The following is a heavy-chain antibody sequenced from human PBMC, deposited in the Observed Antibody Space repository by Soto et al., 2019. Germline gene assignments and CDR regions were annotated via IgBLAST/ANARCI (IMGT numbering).Heavy chain of an antibody. V-gene: IGHV1-18*04. D-gene: IGHD5-18*01. CDR1: GYTFTSYG. Sequence: ASVKVSCKASGYTFTSYGISWVRQAPGQGLEWMGWISAYNGNTNYAQKLQGRVTMTTDTSTSTAYMELRSLRSDDTAVNYCARDCGGRGYSYGPCEGGAFDYWGQGTLVTVSS. CDR3: ARDCGGRGYSYGPCEGGAFDY. CDR2: ISAYNGNT. J-gene: IGHJ4*02.